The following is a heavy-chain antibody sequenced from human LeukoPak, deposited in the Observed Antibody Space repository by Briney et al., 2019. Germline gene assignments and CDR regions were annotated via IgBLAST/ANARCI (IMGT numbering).Heavy chain of an antibody. CDR1: DDSISDYY. V-gene: IGHV4-59*01. CDR2: FHNSGTS. J-gene: IGHJ5*02. D-gene: IGHD2-21*02. CDR3: ARGRLLNWFDP. Sequence: PSETLSLTCTVSDDSISDYYRGWIRQPPGKGLEWIGYFHNSGTSTYNPSLKSRVTISADTSKNQFSLKLNSLTTADTAVYYCARGRLLNWFDPWGQGTLVTVSS.